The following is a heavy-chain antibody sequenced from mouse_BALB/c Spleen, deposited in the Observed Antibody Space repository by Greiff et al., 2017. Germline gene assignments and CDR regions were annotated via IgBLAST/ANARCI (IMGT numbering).Heavy chain of an antibody. V-gene: IGHV1-5*01. Sequence: EVKLQESGTVLARPGASVKMSCKASGYSFTSYWMHWVKQRPGQGLEWIGAIYPGNSDTSYNQKFKGKAKLTAVTSASTAYMELSSLTNEDSAVYYCTRGGSLRDWYFDVWGAGTTVTVSS. J-gene: IGHJ1*01. CDR3: TRGGSLRDWYFDV. CDR2: IYPGNSDT. CDR1: GYSFTSYW. D-gene: IGHD1-1*01.